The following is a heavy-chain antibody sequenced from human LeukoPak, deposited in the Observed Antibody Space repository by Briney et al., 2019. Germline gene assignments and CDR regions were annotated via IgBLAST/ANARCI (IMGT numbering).Heavy chain of an antibody. CDR2: IDSDGSST. D-gene: IGHD5-24*01. V-gene: IGHV3-74*01. CDR3: AKGAERWLQYIDY. J-gene: IGHJ4*02. CDR1: GFTFSSSW. Sequence: GGSLRLSCAASGFTFSSSWMHWVRQGPGKGLVWVSRIDSDGSSTGYADSVKGRFTISRDNAKNSLYLQMNSLRGEDTALYYCAKGAERWLQYIDYWGQGSLVTVSS.